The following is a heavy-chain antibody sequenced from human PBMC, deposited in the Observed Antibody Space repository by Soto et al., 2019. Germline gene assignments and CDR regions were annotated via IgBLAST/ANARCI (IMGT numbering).Heavy chain of an antibody. V-gene: IGHV4-30-4*01. CDR2: IYYSGST. Sequence: QVQLQESGPGLVKPSQTLSLTCTVSGGSISSGDYYWSWIRQPPGKGLEWCGYIYYSGSTYYNPSLKSRVTISVDTSKNQFSLKLSSVTAADTAVYYCARVHRWDGDYDHYYGMDVWGQGTTVTVSS. CDR3: ARVHRWDGDYDHYYGMDV. J-gene: IGHJ6*02. D-gene: IGHD4-17*01. CDR1: GGSISSGDYY.